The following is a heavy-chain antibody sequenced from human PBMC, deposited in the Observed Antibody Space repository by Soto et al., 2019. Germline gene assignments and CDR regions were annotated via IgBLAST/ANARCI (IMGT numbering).Heavy chain of an antibody. CDR1: GFTFSGYY. D-gene: IGHD3-10*01. CDR2: ISTSSSTI. CDR3: ARDSGGRIRDVGFDY. J-gene: IGHJ4*02. V-gene: IGHV3-11*01. Sequence: QVQLVESGGGLVKPGGSLRLSCAASGFTFSGYYMSWIRQAPGEGLEWVSYISTSSSTIYYADSVKGRFTISRDNAKNSLYLQMNSRRAEDTAVYYGARDSGGRIRDVGFDYWGQGTLVTVSS.